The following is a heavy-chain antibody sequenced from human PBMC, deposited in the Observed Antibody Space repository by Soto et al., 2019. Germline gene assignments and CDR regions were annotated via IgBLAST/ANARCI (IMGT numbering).Heavy chain of an antibody. CDR3: ARDISAFGIIKENWFNP. Sequence: SETLSLTCTVSGGSISSYYWSWIRQPPGKGLEWIGYIYYSGSTNYNPSLKSRVTISVDTSKNQFSLKLSSVTAADTAVYYCARDISAFGIIKENWFNPWGQGTLVTVS. CDR2: IYYSGST. D-gene: IGHD3-10*01. J-gene: IGHJ5*02. CDR1: GGSISSYY. V-gene: IGHV4-59*01.